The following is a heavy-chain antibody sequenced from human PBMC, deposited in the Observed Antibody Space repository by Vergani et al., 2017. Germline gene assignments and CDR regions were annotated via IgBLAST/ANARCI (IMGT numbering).Heavy chain of an antibody. CDR2: IRSSGSTI. CDR1: GFSFSDYY. V-gene: IGHV3-11*01. J-gene: IGHJ5*02. Sequence: QVQLVESGGGLVKPGGSLSLSCAASGFSFSDYYMSWFRQAPGTGVEWVSYIRSSGSTIYYADSVKSRFTISRDNAKKSLYLQMNSLRAEDTAVYYCASNPAYYDLWSVYYPNWFDPWGQGTLVTVSS. CDR3: ASNPAYYDLWSVYYPNWFDP. D-gene: IGHD3-3*01.